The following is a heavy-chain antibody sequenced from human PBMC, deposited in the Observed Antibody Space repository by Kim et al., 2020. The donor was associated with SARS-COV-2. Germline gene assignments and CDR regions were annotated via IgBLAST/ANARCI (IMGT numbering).Heavy chain of an antibody. CDR3: ARGPDYYDFWSGYPYYYYGMDV. J-gene: IGHJ6*02. D-gene: IGHD3-3*01. V-gene: IGHV4-34*01. CDR1: GGSFSGYY. Sequence: SETLSLTCAVYGGSFSGYYWSWIRQPPGKGLEWIGEINHSGSTNYNPSLKSRVTISVDTSKNQFSLKLSSVTAADTAVYYCARGPDYYDFWSGYPYYYYGMDVWGQGTTVTVSS. CDR2: INHSGST.